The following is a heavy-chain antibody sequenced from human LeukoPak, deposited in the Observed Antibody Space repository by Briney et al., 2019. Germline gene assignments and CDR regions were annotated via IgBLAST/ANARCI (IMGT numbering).Heavy chain of an antibody. CDR1: GFTFSSYG. Sequence: GGSLRLSCAASGFTFSSYGMSWVRQAPGKGLEWVSGISNSGSTDYADSVKGRFTISRGNSKNTLYLQMNSLRAEDTAVYHCAKGQKVGDYWGQGTLVTVSS. CDR3: AKGQKVGDY. V-gene: IGHV3-23*01. CDR2: ISNSGST. J-gene: IGHJ4*02.